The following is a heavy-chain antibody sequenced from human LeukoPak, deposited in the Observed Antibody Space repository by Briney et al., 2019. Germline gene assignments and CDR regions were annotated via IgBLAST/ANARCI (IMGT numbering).Heavy chain of an antibody. CDR3: TRRLEF. CDR1: GFPISGYW. J-gene: IGHJ4*02. Sequence: GGSLRLSCAASGFPISGYWMDWVRQAPGKGMEWVANIKQDGSEQHYADSVKVRFTISRDNAKNSLYLEMNSPRGEDTVVYYCTRRLEFWGQGELVTVSS. V-gene: IGHV3-7*01. D-gene: IGHD3-10*01. CDR2: IKQDGSEQ.